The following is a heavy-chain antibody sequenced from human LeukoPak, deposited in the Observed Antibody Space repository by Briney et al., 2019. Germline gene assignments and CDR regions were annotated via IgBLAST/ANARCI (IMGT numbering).Heavy chain of an antibody. J-gene: IGHJ2*01. CDR3: ARLKSGWWYFDL. CDR2: IYYSGST. CDR1: GGSISSYY. D-gene: IGHD2-15*01. Sequence: SETLSLTCTVSGGSISSYYWSWIRQPPGKGLEWIGYIYYSGSTNYNPSLKSRVTISVDTSKNQFSLKLSSVTAADTAVYYCARLKSGWWYFDLWGRGTLVTVSS. V-gene: IGHV4-59*08.